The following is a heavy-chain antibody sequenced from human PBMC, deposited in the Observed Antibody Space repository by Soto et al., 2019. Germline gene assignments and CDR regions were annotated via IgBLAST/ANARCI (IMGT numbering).Heavy chain of an antibody. Sequence: SETLSLTCTVSGGSISSGGYYWSWIRQHPGKGLEWIGYIYYSGSTYYNPSLKSRVTISVDTSKNQFSLKLSSVTAADTAVYYCATAATQYYDGMGHQFDYWGQGTLVTVSS. CDR2: IYYSGST. CDR1: GGSISSGGYY. V-gene: IGHV4-31*03. J-gene: IGHJ4*02. D-gene: IGHD3-22*01. CDR3: ATAATQYYDGMGHQFDY.